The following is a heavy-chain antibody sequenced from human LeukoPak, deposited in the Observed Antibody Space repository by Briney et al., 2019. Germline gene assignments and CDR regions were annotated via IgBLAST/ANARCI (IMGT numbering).Heavy chain of an antibody. CDR1: GYTFTSYG. D-gene: IGHD2-21*02. J-gene: IGHJ3*02. CDR3: ARGSQHIVVVTDHFDI. CDR2: ISAYNGNA. Sequence: GASVKVSCKASGYTFTSYGISWVRQAPGQGLEWMGWISAYNGNANYAQKLQGRVTMTTDTSTSTAYMELRSLRSDDTAVYYCARGSQHIVVVTDHFDIWGQGTMVTVSS. V-gene: IGHV1-18*01.